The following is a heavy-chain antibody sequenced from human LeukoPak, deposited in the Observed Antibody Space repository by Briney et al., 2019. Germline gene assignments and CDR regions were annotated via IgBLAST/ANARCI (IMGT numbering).Heavy chain of an antibody. Sequence: SETLSLTCTVSGGSISSHYWSWMRQPPGMGLEWIGYIHYSGSTSYNPSLESRVTISIDTSKTQFSLKLSSVTAADTAVYYCVRSGIVGATWGQGTLVTVSS. V-gene: IGHV4-59*08. CDR1: GGSISSHY. J-gene: IGHJ4*02. D-gene: IGHD1-26*01. CDR2: IHYSGST. CDR3: VRSGIVGAT.